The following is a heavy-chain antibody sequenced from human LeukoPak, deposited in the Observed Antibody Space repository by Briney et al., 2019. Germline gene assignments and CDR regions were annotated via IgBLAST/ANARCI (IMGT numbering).Heavy chain of an antibody. CDR3: ARDQEHCSGTSCYPYWYDS. D-gene: IGHD2-2*01. J-gene: IGHJ5*01. Sequence: SETLSLTCTVSGASITSYHWSWLRQAAGKGLEWIGRMYYSGTTDYNPSLKSRLIMSVDTSKNQFSLQLSSVTAAATAVYFCARDQEHCSGTSCYPYWYDSWGQGTLVTVSS. CDR1: GASITSYH. CDR2: MYYSGTT. V-gene: IGHV4-4*07.